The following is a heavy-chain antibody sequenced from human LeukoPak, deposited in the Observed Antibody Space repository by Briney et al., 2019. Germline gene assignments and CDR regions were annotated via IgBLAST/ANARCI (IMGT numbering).Heavy chain of an antibody. CDR3: ARASTTVPNLLDH. CDR2: IKGDGSST. Sequence: AGGSLRLSCAASGFTFSTYWMHWVRQAPGKGLVWVARIKGDGSSTIYADSVKGRFTISRDNSKNTLYLQTSSLGAEDTAVYYCARASTTVPNLLDHWGRGTLVTVSS. CDR1: GFTFSTYW. V-gene: IGHV3-74*01. J-gene: IGHJ4*02. D-gene: IGHD4-17*01.